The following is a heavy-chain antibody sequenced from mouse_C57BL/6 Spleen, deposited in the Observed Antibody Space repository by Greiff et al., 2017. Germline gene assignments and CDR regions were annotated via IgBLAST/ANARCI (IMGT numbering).Heavy chain of an antibody. Sequence: QVHVKQPGAELVMPGASVKLSCKASGYTFTSYWMHWVKQRPGQGLEWIGEIDPSDSYTNYNQKFKGKSTLTVDKSSSTAYRQLSSLTSEDSAVYYCARQGAGYWGQGTTLTVSS. CDR2: IDPSDSYT. CDR3: ARQGAGY. V-gene: IGHV1-69*01. J-gene: IGHJ2*01. CDR1: GYTFTSYW.